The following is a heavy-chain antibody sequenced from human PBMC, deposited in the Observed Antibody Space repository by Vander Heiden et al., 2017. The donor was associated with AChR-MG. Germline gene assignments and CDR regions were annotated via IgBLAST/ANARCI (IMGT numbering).Heavy chain of an antibody. Sequence: VQLVQSGAEVKKPGASAKVPCKASGYISTSYGIGWVRQAPGQGLEWMGSISGNEGNTNYAQKFQDRITMTTDTSTSTAYMELRSLRSDDTAVYYCARDPPYYDSSPPADYWGQGTLVTVSP. J-gene: IGHJ4*02. CDR2: ISGNEGNT. V-gene: IGHV1-18*01. CDR3: ARDPPYYDSSPPADY. CDR1: GYISTSYG. D-gene: IGHD3-22*01.